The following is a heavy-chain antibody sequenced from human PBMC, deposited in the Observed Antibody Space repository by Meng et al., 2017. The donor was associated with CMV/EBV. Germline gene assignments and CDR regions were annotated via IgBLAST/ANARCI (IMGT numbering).Heavy chain of an antibody. Sequence: GSLRLSCTVSGGSVSSGSYYWSWIRQPPGKGLEWIGYIYYSGSTNYNPSLKSRVTISVDTSKNQFSLKLSSVTAADTAVYYCARVGVGESFDYWGQGTQVTVSS. CDR1: GGSVSSGSYY. CDR3: ARVGVGESFDY. V-gene: IGHV4-61*01. D-gene: IGHD3-10*01. CDR2: IYYSGST. J-gene: IGHJ4*02.